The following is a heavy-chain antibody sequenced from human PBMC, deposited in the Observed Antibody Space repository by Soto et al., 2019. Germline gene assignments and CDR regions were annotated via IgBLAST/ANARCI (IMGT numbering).Heavy chain of an antibody. V-gene: IGHV4-34*01. D-gene: IGHD6-19*01. J-gene: IGHJ4*02. CDR1: GGSFSCYY. CDR3: ARGIAVARIWDY. Sequence: SETLSLTCAVYGGSFSCYYWSWIRQPPGKGLEWIGEINHSGSTNYNPSLKSRVTISVDTSKNQFSLKLSSVTAADTAVYYCARGIAVARIWDYWGQGTLVTVSS. CDR2: INHSGST.